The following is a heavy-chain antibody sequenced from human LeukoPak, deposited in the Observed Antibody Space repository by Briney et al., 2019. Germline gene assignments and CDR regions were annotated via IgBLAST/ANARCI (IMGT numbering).Heavy chain of an antibody. Sequence: PGGSLRLSCAASGFSFSNYGIHWVRQAPGKGLEWVAFIRYDGSNKYYADSVKGRFTISRDNSKNTLYLQMNSLRAEDTAVYYCARTTEGYARGPGYSYYYYMDVWGKGTTVTISS. CDR3: ARTTEGYARGPGYSYYYYMDV. D-gene: IGHD5-12*01. V-gene: IGHV3-30*02. CDR2: IRYDGSNK. J-gene: IGHJ6*03. CDR1: GFSFSNYG.